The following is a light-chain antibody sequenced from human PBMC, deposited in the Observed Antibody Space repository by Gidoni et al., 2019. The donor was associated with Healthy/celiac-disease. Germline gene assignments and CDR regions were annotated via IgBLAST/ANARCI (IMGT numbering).Light chain of an antibody. CDR2: AAS. CDR3: QQLNSYPIT. V-gene: IGKV1-9*01. Sequence: IQLTQSPSSLSASVGDRVTITCRASQGISSYLAWYQQKPGKAPKLLIYAASTLQSGVPSRFSGSGSGTDFTLTISSRQPEDFATYYCQQLNSYPITFXXXTRLEIK. CDR1: QGISSY. J-gene: IGKJ5*01.